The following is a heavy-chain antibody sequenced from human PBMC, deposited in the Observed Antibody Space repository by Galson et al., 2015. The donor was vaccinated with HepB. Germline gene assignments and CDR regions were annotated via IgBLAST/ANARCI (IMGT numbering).Heavy chain of an antibody. CDR3: TGGLGSSSWLSDY. V-gene: IGHV3-48*02. D-gene: IGHD6-13*01. J-gene: IGHJ4*02. CDR1: GFDLSSWS. CDR2: IDGSGGTT. Sequence: SLRLSCAASGFDLSSWSMNWVRQAPGKGPQWVSYIDGSGGTTDYADSVKGRFTISRDNAKNSVYLQMNSLTDEDTAVYHCTGGLGSSSWLSDYWGQGTLVTVSS.